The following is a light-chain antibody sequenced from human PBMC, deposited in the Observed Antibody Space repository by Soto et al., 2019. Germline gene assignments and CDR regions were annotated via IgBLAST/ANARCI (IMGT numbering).Light chain of an antibody. CDR2: GAS. CDR3: QMYNSAPKT. J-gene: IGKJ1*01. V-gene: IGKV1-27*01. CDR1: QGISTY. Sequence: DIQMTQSPSSLSASVGDRVTITCRASQGISTYLAWYQQKPGKVPRLLIYGASTLQSGVPSRFSGSGSGTDLTLTISSLQPEDVATYYCQMYNSAPKTFGQGTKVQIK.